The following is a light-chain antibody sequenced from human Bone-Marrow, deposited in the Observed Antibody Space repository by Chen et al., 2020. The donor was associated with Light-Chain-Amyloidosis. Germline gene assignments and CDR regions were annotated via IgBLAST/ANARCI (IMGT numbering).Light chain of an antibody. CDR2: GNN. Sequence: QSVSTQPPSVSGAPGQRVTISCAGSSSNLGAGYDVNWYQQLPGTAPKLLIYGNNNRPSGVPDRFSGSKSGTSGSLAITGLQAEDEADYYCQSYDSSLSGVVFGGGTKLTVL. CDR1: SSNLGAGYD. J-gene: IGLJ2*01. V-gene: IGLV1-40*01. CDR3: QSYDSSLSGVV.